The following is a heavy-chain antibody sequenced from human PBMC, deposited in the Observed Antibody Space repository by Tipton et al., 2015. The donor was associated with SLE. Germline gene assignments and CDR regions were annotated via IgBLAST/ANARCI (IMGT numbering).Heavy chain of an antibody. V-gene: IGHV3-53*01. CDR1: GFTVSSNY. CDR2: IYSGGST. D-gene: IGHD6-25*01. J-gene: IGHJ4*02. CDR3: ARDLFGYSSAGGD. Sequence: SLRLSCAASGFTVSSNYMSWVRQAPGKGLEWVSVIYSGGSTYYADSVKGRFTISRDNSKNTLYLQMNSLRAEDTAVYYCARDLFGYSSAGGDWGQGTLVTVSS.